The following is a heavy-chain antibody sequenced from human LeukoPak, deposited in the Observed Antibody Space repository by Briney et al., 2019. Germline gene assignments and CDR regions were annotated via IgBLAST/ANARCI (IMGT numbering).Heavy chain of an antibody. CDR3: ARERYFDWPMKPAFDY. V-gene: IGHV3-7*03. Sequence: PGGSLRLSCAASGFTFSSYWMSWVRQAPGKGLEWVANIKQGGSEKYYVDSVKGRFTISRDNAKNSLYLQMNSLRAEDTAVYYCARERYFDWPMKPAFDYWGQGTLVTVSS. CDR1: GFTFSSYW. J-gene: IGHJ4*02. CDR2: IKQGGSEK. D-gene: IGHD3-9*01.